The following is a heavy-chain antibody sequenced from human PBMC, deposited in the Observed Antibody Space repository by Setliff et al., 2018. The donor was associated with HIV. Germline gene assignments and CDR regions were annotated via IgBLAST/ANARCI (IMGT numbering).Heavy chain of an antibody. D-gene: IGHD3-10*01. CDR3: AKETGELLWFGEYYFDY. V-gene: IGHV3-23*01. CDR2: IGGVGFVST. J-gene: IGHJ4*02. CDR1: GFTFSSYW. Sequence: GGSLRLSCADSGFTFSSYWMSWVRQAPGKGLEWVATIGGVGFVSTYYADSVKGRFTISRDNSNNTLYLQMNSLRAEDTAVYYCAKETGELLWFGEYYFDYWGQGTLVTVSS.